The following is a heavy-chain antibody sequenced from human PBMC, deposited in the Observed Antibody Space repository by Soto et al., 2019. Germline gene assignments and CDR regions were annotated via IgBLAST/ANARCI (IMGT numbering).Heavy chain of an antibody. CDR2: ISYDGSNK. V-gene: IGHV3-30*03. D-gene: IGHD1-26*01. Sequence: ESGGGVVQPGRSLRLSCAASGFTFSSYGMHWVRQAPGKGLEWVAVISYDGSNKYYADSVKGRFTISRDNSKNTLYLQMNSLRAEDTAVYYCAGATEVYYYYGMDVWGQGTTVTVSS. CDR3: AGATEVYYYYGMDV. J-gene: IGHJ6*02. CDR1: GFTFSSYG.